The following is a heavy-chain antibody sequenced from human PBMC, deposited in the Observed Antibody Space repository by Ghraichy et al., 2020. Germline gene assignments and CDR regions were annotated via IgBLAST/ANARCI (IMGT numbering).Heavy chain of an antibody. CDR2: IYHSGST. V-gene: IGHV4-30-2*01. Sequence: QTLSLTCAVSGGSISSGGYSWSWIRQPPGKGLEWIGYIYHSGSTYYNPSLKSRVTISVDRSKNQFSLKLSSVTAADTAVYYCARVGGYGSYWGQGTLVTVSS. D-gene: IGHD5-12*01. CDR1: GGSISSGGYS. J-gene: IGHJ4*02. CDR3: ARVGGYGSY.